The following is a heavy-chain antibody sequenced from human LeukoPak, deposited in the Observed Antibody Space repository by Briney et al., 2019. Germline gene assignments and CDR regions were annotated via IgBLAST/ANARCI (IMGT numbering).Heavy chain of an antibody. Sequence: GGSLRLSCAASGFTFSSYAMSWVRQAPGKGLEWVSGISGSGTSTCYADSVKGRFTISRDNSKNTLYLQMNSLRAEDTAVYYCAKVHLGGYSSSYYDLSYFDYWGQGTLVTVSS. CDR2: ISGSGTST. J-gene: IGHJ4*02. CDR1: GFTFSSYA. CDR3: AKVHLGGYSSSYYDLSYFDY. D-gene: IGHD6-13*01. V-gene: IGHV3-23*01.